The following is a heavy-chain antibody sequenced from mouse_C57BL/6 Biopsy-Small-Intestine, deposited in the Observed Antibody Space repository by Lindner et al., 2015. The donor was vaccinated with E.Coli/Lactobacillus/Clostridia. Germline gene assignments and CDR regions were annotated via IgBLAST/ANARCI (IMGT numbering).Heavy chain of an antibody. CDR1: GYTFTGYY. CDR2: INPNSGGT. D-gene: IGHD2-3*01. CDR3: ARAEALGDGLPKTDS. V-gene: IGHV1-62-3*01. J-gene: IGHJ4*01. Sequence: SVKVSCKASGYTFTGYYIQWVRQAPGQGLEWMGWINPNSGGTNYAQKFEGRVTMTRDTPITTAYMELSSLTSDDTAVYYCARAEALGDGLPKTDSWGQGTLVTVSS.